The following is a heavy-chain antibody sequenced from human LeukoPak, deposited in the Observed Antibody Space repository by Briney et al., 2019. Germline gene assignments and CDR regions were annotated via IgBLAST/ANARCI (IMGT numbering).Heavy chain of an antibody. J-gene: IGHJ6*03. CDR1: DDSINRHH. Sequence: SETLSLTCTVSDDSINRHHWNWLRQSPGKGLEWIGYIYKSGFTNYNHSLKNRVTMSLDTSKNQFSLKLSSVTAADTAVYYCARSNTGYHMDVWGKGTTVTVSS. V-gene: IGHV4-59*11. CDR3: ARSNTGYHMDV. CDR2: IYKSGFT. D-gene: IGHD4-11*01.